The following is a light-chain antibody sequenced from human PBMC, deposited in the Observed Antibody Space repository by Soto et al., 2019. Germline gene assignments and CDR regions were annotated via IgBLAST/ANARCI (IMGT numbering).Light chain of an antibody. Sequence: EIVLTQSPDTLSLSPGERATLSCRASQSIDSTHLVWYQQKPGQAPSLLIFGASSRATGIPERFSGSGSGTDFTLTISRLEPEDFAVYYCQHYGSSRTFGQGTKVDIK. CDR1: QSIDSTH. V-gene: IGKV3-20*01. CDR2: GAS. CDR3: QHYGSSRT. J-gene: IGKJ1*01.